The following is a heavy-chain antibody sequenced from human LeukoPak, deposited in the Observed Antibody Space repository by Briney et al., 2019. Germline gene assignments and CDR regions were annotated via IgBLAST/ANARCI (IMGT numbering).Heavy chain of an antibody. CDR1: GFTFSSYA. D-gene: IGHD3-16*01. CDR3: AKDTLIWGSSLFDY. V-gene: IGHV3-23*01. J-gene: IGHJ4*02. Sequence: PGGSLRLSCAASGFTFSSYAMSWVRQAPGKRLEWVSAISGSGGSAYYADSVKGRFTISRDNSKNTLYLQMNSLRAEDTPVYYCAKDTLIWGSSLFDYWGQGTLVTVSS. CDR2: ISGSGGSA.